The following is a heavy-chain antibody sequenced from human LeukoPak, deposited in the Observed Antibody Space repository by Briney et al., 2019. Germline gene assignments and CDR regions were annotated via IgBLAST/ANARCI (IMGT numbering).Heavy chain of an antibody. V-gene: IGHV3-23*01. CDR3: AIGLYGGPFDY. J-gene: IGHJ4*02. D-gene: IGHD4-17*01. Sequence: GASLRLSCAASGFTFSNYAMTWVRQAPGKGLEWASAISGSGPNTYYADSVKGRFTISRDNSKNTLYLQMNSLRADDTAVYYCAIGLYGGPFDYWGQGTLVTVSS. CDR1: GFTFSNYA. CDR2: ISGSGPNT.